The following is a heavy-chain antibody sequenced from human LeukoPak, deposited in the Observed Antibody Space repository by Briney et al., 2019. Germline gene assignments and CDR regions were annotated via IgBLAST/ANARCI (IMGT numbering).Heavy chain of an antibody. CDR3: AKAVDILTAYPVFDY. D-gene: IGHD3-9*01. V-gene: IGHV3-23*01. CDR1: GFTFSSYD. J-gene: IGHJ4*02. Sequence: GGTLRLSCAASGFTFSSYDMSWVRQAPGKGLEWVSGISGSGGSTYYADSVKGRFTISRDNSKNTLYLQMNSLRAEDTAVYYCAKAVDILTAYPVFDYWGQGTLVTVSS. CDR2: ISGSGGST.